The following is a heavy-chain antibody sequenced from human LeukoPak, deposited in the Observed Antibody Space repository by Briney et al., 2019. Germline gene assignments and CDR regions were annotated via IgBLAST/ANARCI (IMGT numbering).Heavy chain of an antibody. Sequence: PGGSLRLSCEASVFTFGRSAMTWVPQTPGEGLEWFSSISSSGNTYYADSVKGRFTISRDNSKNLVNLQMNSLRAEDTAIYYCVKGRMSEDGLDFWGQGSLVTVSS. V-gene: IGHV3-23*01. CDR2: ISSSGNT. D-gene: IGHD5-24*01. CDR3: VKGRMSEDGLDF. CDR1: VFTFGRSA. J-gene: IGHJ4*02.